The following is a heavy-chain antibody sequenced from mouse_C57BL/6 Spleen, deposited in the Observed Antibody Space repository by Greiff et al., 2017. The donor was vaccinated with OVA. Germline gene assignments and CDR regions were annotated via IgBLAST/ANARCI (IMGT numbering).Heavy chain of an antibody. CDR1: GYTFTSYW. J-gene: IGHJ2*01. Sequence: QVQLQQPGAELVRPGSSVKLSCKASGYTFTSYWMHWVKQRPIQGLEWIGNIDPSDSETHYNQKFKDKSTLTVDKSSSTAYMQLSSLTSEDSAVYYCARSDPYYFGRPIGYWGQGTTLTVSS. CDR2: IDPSDSET. D-gene: IGHD1-1*01. CDR3: ARSDPYYFGRPIGY. V-gene: IGHV1-52*01.